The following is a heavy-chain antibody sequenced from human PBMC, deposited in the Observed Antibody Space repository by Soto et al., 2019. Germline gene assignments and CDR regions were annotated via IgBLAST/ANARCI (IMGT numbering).Heavy chain of an antibody. J-gene: IGHJ6*02. CDR2: ISVSGDNT. CDR1: GFTFSRYA. D-gene: IGHD3-10*01. CDR3: AKDGKMRTKVWFPAGYGMDV. Sequence: GGSLRLSCAASGFTFSRYAMNWVRQAPGRGLQWISGISVSGDNTSYVESVRGRFTAYRDNSKNTLYLQMNNLRAEDTALYYCAKDGKMRTKVWFPAGYGMDVWGQGTTVTVSS. V-gene: IGHV3-23*01.